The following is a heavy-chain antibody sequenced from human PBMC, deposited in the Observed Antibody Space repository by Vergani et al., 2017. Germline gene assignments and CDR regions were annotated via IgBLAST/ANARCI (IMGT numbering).Heavy chain of an antibody. CDR2: IYHSGST. CDR1: GYSISSGYY. J-gene: IGHJ6*02. CDR3: AGLRLEDSGYDFSGMDV. D-gene: IGHD5-12*01. Sequence: QVQLEESGPGPVKPSETLSLTCAVSGYSISSGYYWGWIRQPPGKGLEWIGSIYHSGSTYYNPSLKSRVTISVDTSKNQFSLKLSAVTAADTAVYYCAGLRLEDSGYDFSGMDVWGQGP. V-gene: IGHV4-38-2*01.